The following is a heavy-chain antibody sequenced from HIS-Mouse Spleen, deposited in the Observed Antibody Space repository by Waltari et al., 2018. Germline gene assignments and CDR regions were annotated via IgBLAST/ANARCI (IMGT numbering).Heavy chain of an antibody. J-gene: IGHJ4*02. V-gene: IGHV3-33*06. CDR1: GLTSGSYG. Sequence: QVQLVESGGGVVQPGRSLRRPRAAAGLTSGSYGMSWVRQAPGQGLEWVAVIWYDGSNKYYADSVKGRFTISRDNSKNTLYLQMNSLRAEDTAVYYCAKGKYYFDYWGQGTLVTVSS. CDR2: IWYDGSNK. CDR3: AKGKYYFDY.